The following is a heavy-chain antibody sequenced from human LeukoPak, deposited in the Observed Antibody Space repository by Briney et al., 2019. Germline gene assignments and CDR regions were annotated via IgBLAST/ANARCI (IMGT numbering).Heavy chain of an antibody. Sequence: SETLSLTCAVYGGSFSGYYWSWIRQPPGKGLEWIGEINHSGSTNYNPSLKRRVTISVDTSKNQFSLKLSSVTAADTAVYYCASLRRDSSGSPFDYWGQGTLVTVSS. V-gene: IGHV4-34*01. CDR3: ASLRRDSSGSPFDY. CDR1: GGSFSGYY. D-gene: IGHD3-22*01. J-gene: IGHJ4*02. CDR2: INHSGST.